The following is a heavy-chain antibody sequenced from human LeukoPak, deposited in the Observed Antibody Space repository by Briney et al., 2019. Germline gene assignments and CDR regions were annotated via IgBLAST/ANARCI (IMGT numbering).Heavy chain of an antibody. J-gene: IGHJ4*02. Sequence: SETLSLTCTVSSGSISSYYWSWIRQPPGKGVEWVAYISYSGHTNSNASLKSRVTISVDTSKNQISLKLSSVTAADTAVYYCARHGYDTGNYLAHFDYWGQGTLVTVSS. CDR3: ARHGYDTGNYLAHFDY. CDR2: ISYSGHT. D-gene: IGHD4-11*01. V-gene: IGHV4-59*08. CDR1: SGSISSYY.